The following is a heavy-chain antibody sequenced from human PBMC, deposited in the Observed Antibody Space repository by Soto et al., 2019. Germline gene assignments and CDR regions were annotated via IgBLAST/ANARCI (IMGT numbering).Heavy chain of an antibody. J-gene: IGHJ4*02. CDR3: AREDYYGSGRRGY. Sequence: QVQLVQSGAEVKKPGSSVKVSCKASGGTFSNNVIYWVRQAPGQGLEWMGGVIPIFGTSNYAQKFQGRVTITAYESTSTAYMDLISLRSEDTAVYYCAREDYYGSGRRGYWGQGTLVTVSS. V-gene: IGHV1-69*01. D-gene: IGHD3-10*01. CDR2: VIPIFGTS. CDR1: GGTFSNNV.